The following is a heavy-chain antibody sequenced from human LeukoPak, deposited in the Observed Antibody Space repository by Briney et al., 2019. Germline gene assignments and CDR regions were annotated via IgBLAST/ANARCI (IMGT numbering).Heavy chain of an antibody. Sequence: GGSLSLSCAAPGFTFSSNAMSWVGQAPGKGLEWVSAISGSGGSTYYADSVKGRFTISRDNSKNTLYLQMNSLRAEDTAVYYCAKSARSALDYWGQGTLVTVSS. V-gene: IGHV3-23*01. CDR2: ISGSGGST. D-gene: IGHD6-25*01. CDR1: GFTFSSNA. CDR3: AKSARSALDY. J-gene: IGHJ4*02.